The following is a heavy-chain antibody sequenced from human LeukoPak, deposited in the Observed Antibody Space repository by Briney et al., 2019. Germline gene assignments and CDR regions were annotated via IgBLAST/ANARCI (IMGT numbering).Heavy chain of an antibody. CDR3: ARDGNSYGPDFDY. J-gene: IGHJ4*02. CDR1: GGSISSYH. Sequence: PSETLSLTCTVSGGSISSYHWSWIRQPAGQGLEWIGHVNINGGPKYNPSLRSRVTMSADTSRNQYSLKLSSVTAADTAVYYCARDGNSYGPDFDYWGQGTLVTVSS. V-gene: IGHV4-4*07. D-gene: IGHD5-18*01. CDR2: VNINGGP.